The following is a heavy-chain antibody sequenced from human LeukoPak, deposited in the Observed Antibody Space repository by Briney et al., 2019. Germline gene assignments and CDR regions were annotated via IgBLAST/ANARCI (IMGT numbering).Heavy chain of an antibody. D-gene: IGHD2-15*01. V-gene: IGHV1-46*01. CDR2: INPSGGAT. Sequence: GASVKVSCKASGYTFTSYYIHWVRQAPGQGLEWLGIINPSGGATTYARKFQGRVSMTRDTSTSTVYMELSSLRSEDTAVYSCAREINYSTPGFPQYYFDYWGKEPLVTVSS. CDR1: GYTFTSYY. J-gene: IGHJ4*02. CDR3: AREINYSTPGFPQYYFDY.